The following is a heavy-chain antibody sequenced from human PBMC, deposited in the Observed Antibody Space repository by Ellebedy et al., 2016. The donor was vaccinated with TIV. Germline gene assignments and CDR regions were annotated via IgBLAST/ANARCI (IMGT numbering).Heavy chain of an antibody. V-gene: IGHV3-7*03. D-gene: IGHD3-10*01. CDR3: ARAPRGGTDD. J-gene: IGHJ4*02. CDR1: GFSLSSFW. Sequence: GESLKISCAASGFSLSSFWMSWVRQAPGKGLESVANINHAGSETYYVDSVKGRFTISRDNAKNSLYLQMDSLRAEDTAVYFCARAPRGGTDDWGQGTLVTVSS. CDR2: INHAGSET.